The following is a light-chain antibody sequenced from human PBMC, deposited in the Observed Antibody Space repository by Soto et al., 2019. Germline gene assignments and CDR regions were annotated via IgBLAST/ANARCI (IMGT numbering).Light chain of an antibody. CDR3: QQYHNYPVT. J-gene: IGKJ4*01. V-gene: IGKV1-16*02. Sequence: DIQMTQSPSSLSASVGDIVTITCRASQEISNHLAWFQQKPGKPPKSLISDASNLQSGVPSKFSGSGSGTDFTLTISSLQPEDFATYYCQQYHNYPVTFGGGTKVEIK. CDR2: DAS. CDR1: QEISNH.